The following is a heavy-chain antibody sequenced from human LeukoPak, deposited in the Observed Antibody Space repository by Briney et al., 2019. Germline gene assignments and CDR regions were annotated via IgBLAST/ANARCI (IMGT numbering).Heavy chain of an antibody. Sequence: GGSLRLSCAAPGFTFSSYAMSWVRQAPGKGLEWVSAISGSGGSTYYADSVKGRFTISRDNSKNTLYLQMNSLRAEDTAVYYCAKGSEKRYYDFWSGLPQDAFDIWGQGTMVTVSS. CDR2: ISGSGGST. D-gene: IGHD3-3*01. V-gene: IGHV3-23*01. J-gene: IGHJ3*02. CDR3: AKGSEKRYYDFWSGLPQDAFDI. CDR1: GFTFSSYA.